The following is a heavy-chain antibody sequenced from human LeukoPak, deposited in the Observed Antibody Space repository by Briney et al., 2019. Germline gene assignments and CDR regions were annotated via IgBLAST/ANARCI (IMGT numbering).Heavy chain of an antibody. CDR3: AREDYDFWSGYRIKSLAY. V-gene: IGHV3-48*01. J-gene: IGHJ4*02. Sequence: PGGSVRRYCAASRFTFNRDSIMSVRQAAGKGLERVSYISSSGITIYYADSVKGRFTISRDNAKNSLSLQMNSLRAEDTAVYYCAREDYDFWSGYRIKSLAYWGQGTLVTVSS. CDR1: RFTFNRDS. D-gene: IGHD3-3*01. CDR2: ISSSGITI.